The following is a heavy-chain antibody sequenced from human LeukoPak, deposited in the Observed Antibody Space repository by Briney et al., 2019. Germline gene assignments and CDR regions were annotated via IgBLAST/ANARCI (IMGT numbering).Heavy chain of an antibody. CDR2: IYSGGSK. V-gene: IGHV3-66*01. CDR3: ARDRLHNDSLTGYPAD. J-gene: IGHJ4*02. D-gene: IGHD3-9*01. Sequence: GRSLRLSCAHSGLTVSSNYTRWVRQAPGKGLEWVSVIYSGGSKHYADSVKGRFTISRDNSKNTLYLQMNSLRAEDTAVYYCARDRLHNDSLTGYPADWGQGTLVTVSS. CDR1: GLTVSSNY.